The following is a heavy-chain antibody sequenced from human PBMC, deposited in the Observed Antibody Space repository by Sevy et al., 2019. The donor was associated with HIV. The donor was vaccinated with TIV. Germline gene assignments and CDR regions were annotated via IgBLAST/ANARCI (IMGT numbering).Heavy chain of an antibody. CDR3: ASPAGLRFLEWLLYDPRNNWFDP. CDR2: ISSSGSTI. CDR1: GFTFSDYY. Sequence: GGSLRLSCAASGFTFSDYYMSWIRQAPGKGLEWVSYISSSGSTIYYADSVKGRFTISRDNAKNSLYLQMNSLRAEDTAVYYCASPAGLRFLEWLLYDPRNNWFDPWGQGTLVTVSS. D-gene: IGHD3-3*01. V-gene: IGHV3-11*01. J-gene: IGHJ5*02.